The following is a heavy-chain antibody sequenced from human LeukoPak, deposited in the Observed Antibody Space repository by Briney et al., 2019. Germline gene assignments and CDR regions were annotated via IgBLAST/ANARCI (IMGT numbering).Heavy chain of an antibody. V-gene: IGHV3-23*01. D-gene: IGHD3-22*01. CDR3: AKRGVVIRVILVGFHKEAYYFDS. CDR2: ISDSGGST. Sequence: GGSLRLSCAVSGITLSNYGMSWVRQAPGKGLEWVAGISDSGGSTNYADSGKGRFTISRDNPKNTLYLQMNSLRAEDTAVYFCAKRGVVIRVILVGFHKEAYYFDSWGQGAPVTVSS. J-gene: IGHJ4*02. CDR1: GITLSNYG.